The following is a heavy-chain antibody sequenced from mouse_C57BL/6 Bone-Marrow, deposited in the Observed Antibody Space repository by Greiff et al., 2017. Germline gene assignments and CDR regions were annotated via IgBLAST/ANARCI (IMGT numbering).Heavy chain of an antibody. CDR1: GYSFTGYY. V-gene: IGHV1-42*01. CDR3: AMAYGAY. Sequence: EVQLQESGPELVKPGASVKISCKASGYSFTGYYMNWVKQSPEKSLEWIGEINPSTGGTTYNQKFKAKATVTVDKSSSTAYMQLKSLTSEDSAVYYCAMAYGAYWGQGTLVTVSA. CDR2: INPSTGGT. D-gene: IGHD1-1*02. J-gene: IGHJ3*01.